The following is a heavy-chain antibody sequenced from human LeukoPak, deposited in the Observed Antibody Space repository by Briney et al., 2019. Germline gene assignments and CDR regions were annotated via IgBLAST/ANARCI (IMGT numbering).Heavy chain of an antibody. D-gene: IGHD2-15*01. CDR3: ARDGFVGAADY. Sequence: GGSLRLSCAASEFIFSGYWMNWVRQAPGKGLEWVSNIKQDGSEKQYVDSVRDRFTISRDNAKNSLYLQMNSLRVEDTAVYYCARDGFVGAADYWGKGTLVTVSS. V-gene: IGHV3-7*01. CDR1: EFIFSGYW. J-gene: IGHJ4*02. CDR2: IKQDGSEK.